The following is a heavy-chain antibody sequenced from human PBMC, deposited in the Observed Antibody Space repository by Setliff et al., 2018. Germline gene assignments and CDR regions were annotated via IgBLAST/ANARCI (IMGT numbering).Heavy chain of an antibody. Sequence: GGSLRLSCAASGFTFSTYTMNWVRQAPGKGLEWVSSISSSSGYIYYADSVKGRFTISRDNARNSLYLQMNSLRAEDTAVYYCATSDYGDYFIADVWGRGTTVTVSS. CDR2: ISSSSGYI. CDR1: GFTFSTYT. CDR3: ATSDYGDYFIADV. D-gene: IGHD4-17*01. V-gene: IGHV3-21*01. J-gene: IGHJ6*04.